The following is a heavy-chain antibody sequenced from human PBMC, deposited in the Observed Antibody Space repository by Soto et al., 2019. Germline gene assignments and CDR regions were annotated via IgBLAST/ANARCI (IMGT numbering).Heavy chain of an antibody. V-gene: IGHV4-61*01. CDR2: IYYSGTT. J-gene: IGHJ4*02. CDR3: AREIGATVTTEALDY. Sequence: TSETLSLTCTVSGGSVRSGSYYWSWIRQPPGKGLEWIGYIYYSGTTNYNPSLKSRVTISVDTSKNQFSLKLSSVTAADTAVYYCAREIGATVTTEALDYWGQGTLVTVSS. D-gene: IGHD4-17*01. CDR1: GGSVRSGSYY.